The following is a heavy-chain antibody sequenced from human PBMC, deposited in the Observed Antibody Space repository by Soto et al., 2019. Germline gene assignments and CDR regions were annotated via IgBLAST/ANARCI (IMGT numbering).Heavy chain of an antibody. CDR1: GGSIKSNDYF. D-gene: IGHD2-8*02. Sequence: LQLQESGPGVVKPSETLSLACSVSGGSIKSNDYFWGWVRQPPGKGLEWIASIYSNGGTYDSPSVKSRPTVSIDTSKNQFFLTVRSVTAADTAVYYCASFLVGATARNDFDSWGLGTLVTISS. CDR2: IYSNGGT. CDR3: ASFLVGATARNDFDS. J-gene: IGHJ4*02. V-gene: IGHV4-39*01.